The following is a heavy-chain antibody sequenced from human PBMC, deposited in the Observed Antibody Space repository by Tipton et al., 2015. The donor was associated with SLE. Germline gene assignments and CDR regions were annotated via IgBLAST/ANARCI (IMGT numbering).Heavy chain of an antibody. Sequence: LACTISGGSISRYYWSWIRQSPGKGLEWIGYVYYSGGTNYSPSLSSRVTISIDTSKKQFSLKLTSVTAADTAIYYCARLQNSSGGSIFDSWGQGTLVTVSS. CDR3: ARLQNSSGGSIFDS. CDR1: GGSISRYY. D-gene: IGHD6-25*01. V-gene: IGHV4-59*01. CDR2: VYYSGGT. J-gene: IGHJ4*02.